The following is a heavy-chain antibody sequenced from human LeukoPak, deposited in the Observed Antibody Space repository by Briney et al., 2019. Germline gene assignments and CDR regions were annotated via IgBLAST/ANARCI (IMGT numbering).Heavy chain of an antibody. CDR3: AADYGDYVSPSD. V-gene: IGHV3-30*04. CDR2: SFYDGTNK. Sequence: GTSLRLSCAASGFTFRDSAMHWVRQPPGKGLEGVAVSFYDGTNKYYADSVNGRFTISRDNSKNTLFLQMNNLRLEDTAVYYCAADYGDYVSPSDWGQGSLVIVSS. J-gene: IGHJ4*02. CDR1: GFTFRDSA. D-gene: IGHD4-17*01.